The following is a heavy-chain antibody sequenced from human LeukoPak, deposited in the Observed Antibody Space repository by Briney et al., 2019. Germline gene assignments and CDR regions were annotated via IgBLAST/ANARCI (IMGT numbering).Heavy chain of an antibody. V-gene: IGHV1-18*01. CDR1: GYTFTSYG. CDR3: ARAEDYYGSGSLLYFDY. Sequence: ASVKVSCKASGYTFTSYGISWVRQAPGQGLEWMGWISAYNGNTNYAQKLQGRVTMTTDTSTNTAYMELRSLRSDDTAVYYCARAEDYYGSGSLLYFDYWGQGTLVTVSS. CDR2: ISAYNGNT. J-gene: IGHJ4*02. D-gene: IGHD3-10*01.